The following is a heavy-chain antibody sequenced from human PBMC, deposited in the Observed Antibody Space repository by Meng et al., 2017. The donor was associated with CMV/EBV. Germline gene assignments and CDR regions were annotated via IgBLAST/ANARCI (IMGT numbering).Heavy chain of an antibody. V-gene: IGHV1-69*02. Sequence: GGSLRLSCKASGGTFSSYTISWVRQAPGQGLEWMGRIIPILGIANYAQKFQGRVTITADKSTSTAYMELSSLRSEDTAVYYCASGGDITFGVVIMSHYYYYGMDVWGQGTTVTVSS. D-gene: IGHD3-3*01. CDR2: IIPILGIA. CDR3: ASGGDITFGVVIMSHYYYYGMDV. J-gene: IGHJ6*02. CDR1: GGTFSSYT.